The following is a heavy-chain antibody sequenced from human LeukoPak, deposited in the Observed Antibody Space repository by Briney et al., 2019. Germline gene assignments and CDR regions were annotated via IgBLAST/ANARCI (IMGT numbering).Heavy chain of an antibody. CDR1: GFTFSSYG. V-gene: IGHV3-23*01. CDR3: AKDQYSYGYDY. CDR2: ISGSGGST. Sequence: GGSLRLSCAASGFTFSSYGMSWVRQAPGKGLEWVSDISGSGGSTYYADSVKGRFTISRDNSKNTLYLQMNSLRAEDTAVYYCAKDQYSYGYDYWGQGTLVTVSS. J-gene: IGHJ4*02. D-gene: IGHD5-18*01.